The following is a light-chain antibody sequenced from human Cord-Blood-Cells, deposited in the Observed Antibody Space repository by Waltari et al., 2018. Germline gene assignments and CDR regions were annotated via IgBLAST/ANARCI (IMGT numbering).Light chain of an antibody. CDR3: QPGYSTPRT. V-gene: IGKV1-39*01. CDR2: AAS. Sequence: DIQMTQSPSSLSASVGDRVTITCRASQSISSYLNWYQQKPGKAPKLLIYAASSLQSGVPSKFSGSGSGIDFTVTIGILEPEDFSTYYCQPGYSTPRTLGQGNTVESK. J-gene: IGKJ1*01. CDR1: QSISSY.